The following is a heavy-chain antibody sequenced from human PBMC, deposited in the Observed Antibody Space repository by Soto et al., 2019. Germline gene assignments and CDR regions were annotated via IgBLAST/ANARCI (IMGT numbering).Heavy chain of an antibody. CDR1: GGSISSSSYY. Sequence: SETLSLTCTVSGGSISSSSYYWGWIRQPPGKGLEWIGSIYYSGSTYYNPSLKSRVTISVDTSKNQFSLKLSSVTAADTAVYYCARPRQYCSSTSCYLNYYYYMDVWGKGTTVTVSS. D-gene: IGHD2-2*01. CDR3: ARPRQYCSSTSCYLNYYYYMDV. V-gene: IGHV4-39*01. J-gene: IGHJ6*03. CDR2: IYYSGST.